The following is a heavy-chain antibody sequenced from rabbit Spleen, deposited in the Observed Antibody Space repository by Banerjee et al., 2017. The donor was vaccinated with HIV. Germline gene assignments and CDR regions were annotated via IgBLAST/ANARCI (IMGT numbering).Heavy chain of an antibody. V-gene: IGHV1S45*01. CDR3: ARDGAGGSYFAL. CDR2: INVVTGKA. D-gene: IGHD8-1*01. J-gene: IGHJ4*01. Sequence: QEQLVESGGGLVKPEGSLKLSCIASGFSFSNKAVMCWVRQAPGKGLEWIACINVVTGKAVYASWAKGRFTFSKTSSTTVTLQMTSLTAADTATYFCARDGAGGSYFALWGPGTLVTVS. CDR1: GFSFSNKAV.